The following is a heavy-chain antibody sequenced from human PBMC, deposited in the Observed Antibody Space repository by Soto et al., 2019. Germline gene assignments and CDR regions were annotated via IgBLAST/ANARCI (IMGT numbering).Heavy chain of an antibody. Sequence: PGGSLRLSCAASGFTFSIYWMSWVRQAPGKGLEWVANIEHDGGEKYYVDSVKGRFTISRDNAKDSLYLQMNSLRAEDTAVYYCARDQGIAAAGKLSPFDYWGHGTLVTVSS. J-gene: IGHJ4*01. V-gene: IGHV3-7*05. CDR3: ARDQGIAAAGKLSPFDY. CDR1: GFTFSIYW. D-gene: IGHD6-13*01. CDR2: IEHDGGEK.